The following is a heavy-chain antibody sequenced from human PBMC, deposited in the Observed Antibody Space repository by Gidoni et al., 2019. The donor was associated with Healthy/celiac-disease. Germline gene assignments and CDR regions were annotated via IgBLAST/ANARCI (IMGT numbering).Heavy chain of an antibody. V-gene: IGHV1-69*04. J-gene: IGHJ4*02. CDR2: IIPILGIA. Sequence: QVQLVQSGAEVKKPGSSVKVSCKASVGTVRSYAISWVRQAPGQGLGWMGRIIPILGIANYAQKFQGRVTITADKSTSTAYMELSSLRSEDTAVYYCARDNTMIVGIDYWGQGTLVTVSS. D-gene: IGHD3-22*01. CDR3: ARDNTMIVGIDY. CDR1: VGTVRSYA.